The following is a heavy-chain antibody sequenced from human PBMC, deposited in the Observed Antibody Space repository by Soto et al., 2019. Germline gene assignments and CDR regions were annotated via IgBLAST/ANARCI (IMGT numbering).Heavy chain of an antibody. D-gene: IGHD2-21*02. CDR2: IIPIFGTA. J-gene: IGHJ3*02. CDR3: ARDNRICGGDCYNAFDI. CDR1: GGTFSSYA. Sequence: QVQLVQSGAEVKKPGSSVKVSCKASGGTFSSYAISWVRQAPGQGLEWMGGIIPIFGTANYAQKFQGRVTITADESTSTAYMELSSLRSEGTAVYYCARDNRICGGDCYNAFDIWGQGTMVTVSS. V-gene: IGHV1-69*01.